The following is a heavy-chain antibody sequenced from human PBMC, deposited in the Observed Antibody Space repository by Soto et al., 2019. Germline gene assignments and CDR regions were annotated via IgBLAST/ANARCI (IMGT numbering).Heavy chain of an antibody. CDR2: INPNSGGT. D-gene: IGHD6-19*01. J-gene: IGHJ6*02. CDR1: GYTFTGYY. V-gene: IGHV1-2*04. CDR3: ARDLGDSSGWSRDYYYGMDV. Sequence: ASVKVSCKASGYTFTGYYMHWVRQAPGQGLEWMGWINPNSGGTNYAQKFQGWVTMTRDTSISTAYMELSRLRSDDTAVYYCARDLGDSSGWSRDYYYGMDVWGQGTTVTVSS.